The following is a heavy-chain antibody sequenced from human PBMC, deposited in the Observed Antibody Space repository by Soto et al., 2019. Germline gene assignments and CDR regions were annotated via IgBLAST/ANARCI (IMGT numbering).Heavy chain of an antibody. CDR1: GDSITNSNW. V-gene: IGHV4-4*02. D-gene: IGHD1-1*01. CDR3: ARDLGTGTDY. J-gene: IGHJ4*02. Sequence: SETLSLTCAVSGDSITNSNWWSWVRQAPGKGLEWIGEIYHSGATTYNPSLKSRVTISVDPSNNHFSLKLTSVTAADTAVYFCARDLGTGTDYWGQGTLVTGS. CDR2: IYHSGAT.